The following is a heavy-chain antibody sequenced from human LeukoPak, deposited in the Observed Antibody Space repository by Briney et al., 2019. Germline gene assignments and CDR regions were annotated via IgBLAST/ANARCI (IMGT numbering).Heavy chain of an antibody. D-gene: IGHD6-19*01. CDR2: IYTGGNT. V-gene: IGHV3-53*01. Sequence: PGGSLRLSCAASGFTVSSSHMSWVRQAPGKGLEWVSVIYTGGNTYYADSVKGRFTISRDNSKNTLYLQMHSLRAEDTAVYYCASPSSGQSFDIWGQGTMVTVSS. CDR1: GFTVSSSH. J-gene: IGHJ3*02. CDR3: ASPSSGQSFDI.